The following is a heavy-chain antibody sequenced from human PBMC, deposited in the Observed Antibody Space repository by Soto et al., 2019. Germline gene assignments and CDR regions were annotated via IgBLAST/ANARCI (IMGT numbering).Heavy chain of an antibody. D-gene: IGHD4-17*01. CDR2: IKPDGSDK. V-gene: IGHV3-7*01. CDR3: ARVTRLAEYGFYFDY. CDR1: GFTFSSYW. Sequence: GGSLRLSCAASGFTFSSYWMSWVRQAPGRGLEWVANIKPDGSDKYYVDSVRGRFTISRDNAQNSLYLQMNSLRAEDTAVYYCARVTRLAEYGFYFDYWGQGSLVTVSS. J-gene: IGHJ4*02.